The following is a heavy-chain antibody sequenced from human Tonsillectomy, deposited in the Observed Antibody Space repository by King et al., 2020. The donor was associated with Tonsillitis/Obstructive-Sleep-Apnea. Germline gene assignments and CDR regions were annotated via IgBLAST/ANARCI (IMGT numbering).Heavy chain of an antibody. CDR1: GFTFNKYA. CDR2: VSYDGSNT. J-gene: IGHJ4*02. Sequence: VQLVESGGGVVQPGGSLRLSCVASGFTFNKYAMHWVRQAPGKGLEWVAVVSYDGSNTYVVDSVKGRFTISRDNSKNTVYLQMNSLRGDDTAVYYCARHDYWGQGTLVTVSS. CDR3: ARHDY. V-gene: IGHV3-30*03.